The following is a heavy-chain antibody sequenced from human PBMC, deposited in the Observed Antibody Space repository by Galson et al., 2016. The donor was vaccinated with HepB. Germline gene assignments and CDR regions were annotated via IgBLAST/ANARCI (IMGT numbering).Heavy chain of an antibody. D-gene: IGHD1-26*01. CDR3: ARGERGSYNSGYFDY. CDR1: GFTFSGYN. V-gene: IGHV3-48*02. CDR2: ISSGSSAI. Sequence: SLRLSCAASGFTFSGYNMDWVRQASGKGLEWVSYISSGSSAIYYADSVKGRFTISRDNAKNSLYLQMNSLRDEDTAVYYCARGERGSYNSGYFDYWGQGNLVTVSS. J-gene: IGHJ4*02.